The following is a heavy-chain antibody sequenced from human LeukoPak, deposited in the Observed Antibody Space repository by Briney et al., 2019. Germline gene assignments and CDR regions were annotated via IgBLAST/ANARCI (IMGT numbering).Heavy chain of an antibody. D-gene: IGHD6-13*01. Sequence: ASVKVSCKVSGYTLTELSMHWVRQAPGQGLEWMGGFDPEDGETIYAQKFQGRVTMTEDTSTDTAYMELSSLRSEDTAVYSCATDFAGATGKVFWGQGTLVTVSS. V-gene: IGHV1-24*01. J-gene: IGHJ4*02. CDR2: FDPEDGET. CDR1: GYTLTELS. CDR3: ATDFAGATGKVF.